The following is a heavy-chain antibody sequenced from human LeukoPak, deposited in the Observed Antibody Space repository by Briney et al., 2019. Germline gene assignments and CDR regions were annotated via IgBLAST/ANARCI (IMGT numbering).Heavy chain of an antibody. CDR3: ARGLIVGGSTDY. V-gene: IGHV1-69*13. D-gene: IGHD1-26*01. CDR2: IIPIFGTA. Sequence: SVKVSCKTSGYTFASYAISWVRQAPGQGLEWMGGIIPIFGTANYAQKFQGRVTITADESTSTAYMELSSLRSEDTAVYYCARGLIVGGSTDYWGQGTLVTVSS. CDR1: GYTFASYA. J-gene: IGHJ4*02.